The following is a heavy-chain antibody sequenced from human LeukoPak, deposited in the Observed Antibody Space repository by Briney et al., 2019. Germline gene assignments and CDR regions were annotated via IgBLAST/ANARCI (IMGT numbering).Heavy chain of an antibody. V-gene: IGHV3-11*01. CDR2: ISSSGSTI. D-gene: IGHD2-2*02. Sequence: GGSLRLSCAASGFTFSDYYMSWIRQAPGKGLEWISYISSSGSTIYYADSVKGRFTISRDNAKNSLYLQMNSLRAKDTAVYYCARDIRYCSSTSCYTGYFDYWGQGTLVTVSS. CDR1: GFTFSDYY. J-gene: IGHJ4*02. CDR3: ARDIRYCSSTSCYTGYFDY.